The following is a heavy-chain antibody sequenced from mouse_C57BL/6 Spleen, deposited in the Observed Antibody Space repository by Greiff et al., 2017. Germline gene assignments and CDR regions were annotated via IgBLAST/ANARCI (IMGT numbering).Heavy chain of an antibody. V-gene: IGHV5-4*01. CDR3: ARATVVGYYAMDY. J-gene: IGHJ4*01. CDR2: ISDGGSYT. D-gene: IGHD1-1*01. Sequence: EVQGVESGGGLVKPGGSLKLSCAASGFTFSSYAMSWVRQTPEKRLEWVATISDGGSYTYYPDNVKGRFTISRDNAKNNLYLQMSHLKSEDTAMYYCARATVVGYYAMDYWGQGTSVTVSS. CDR1: GFTFSSYA.